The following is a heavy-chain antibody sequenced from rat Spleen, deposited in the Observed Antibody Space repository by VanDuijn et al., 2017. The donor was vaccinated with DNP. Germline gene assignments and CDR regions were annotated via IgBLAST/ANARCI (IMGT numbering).Heavy chain of an antibody. CDR2: ISPSGGST. J-gene: IGHJ2*01. Sequence: EVQLVESGGALVKPGRSLKLSCAASGFTFSNYDMAWVRQAPTKGLGWVASISPSGGSTYYRDSVKGRFTVSRDNARSSLYLQLDTLGSEDTATYYCARQGGTTPFDYWGQGVMVTVSS. CDR1: GFTFSNYD. CDR3: ARQGGTTPFDY. V-gene: IGHV5-25*01. D-gene: IGHD1-5*01.